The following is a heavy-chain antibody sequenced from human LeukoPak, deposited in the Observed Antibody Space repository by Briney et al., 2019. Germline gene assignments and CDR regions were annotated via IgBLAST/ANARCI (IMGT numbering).Heavy chain of an antibody. Sequence: GGSLRLSSAASGFTFRNYERNSVREAPGKGLERVSYIASGGDTIFYADSVRGRFAIYRDNTKNSVYLQMNSLRAEDTAIYYCARYMADAGSYDALDIWGEGRMVTVRS. D-gene: IGHD3-10*01. CDR2: IASGGDTI. J-gene: IGHJ3*02. V-gene: IGHV3-48*03. CDR1: GFTFRNYE. CDR3: ARYMADAGSYDALDI.